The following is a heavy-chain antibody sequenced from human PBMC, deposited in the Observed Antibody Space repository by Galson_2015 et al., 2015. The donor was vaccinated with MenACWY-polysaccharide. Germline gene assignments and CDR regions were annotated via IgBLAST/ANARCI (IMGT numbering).Heavy chain of an antibody. V-gene: IGHV3-30*02. D-gene: IGHD3-3*01. CDR1: GFTFSSYG. CDR2: IRYDGSNK. J-gene: IGHJ6*02. CDR3: AKDMPPQNDFWSGEGGMDV. Sequence: SLRLSCAASGFTFSSYGMHWVRQAPGKGLEWVAFIRYDGSNKYYADSVKGRFTISRDNSKNTLYLQMNSLRAEDTAVYYCAKDMPPQNDFWSGEGGMDVWGQGTTVTVSS.